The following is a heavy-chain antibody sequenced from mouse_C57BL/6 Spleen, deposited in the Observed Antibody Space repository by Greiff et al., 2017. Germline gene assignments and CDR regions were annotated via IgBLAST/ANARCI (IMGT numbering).Heavy chain of an antibody. D-gene: IGHD4-1*01. CDR1: GYTFTSYW. CDR3: ARWETAMDY. Sequence: VKLQQPGAELVRPGSSVKLSCKASGYTFTSYWMHWVKQRPIQGLEWIGNIDPSDSETHYNQKFKDKATLTVDKSSSTAYMQLSSLTSEDSAVYYCARWETAMDYWGQGTSVTVSS. CDR2: IDPSDSET. V-gene: IGHV1-52*01. J-gene: IGHJ4*01.